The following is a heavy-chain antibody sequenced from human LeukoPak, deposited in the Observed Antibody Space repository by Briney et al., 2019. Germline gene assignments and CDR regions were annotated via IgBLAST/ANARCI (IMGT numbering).Heavy chain of an antibody. V-gene: IGHV3-23*01. CDR2: ISGSGGST. D-gene: IGHD2-15*01. J-gene: IGHJ4*02. Sequence: PGGSLRLSCAASGFTFSSYAMSWVRQAPGKGLEWVSAISGSGGSTYYADSVKGRFTISRDNSKNTLYLQMSSLRAEDTAVYYCAKDIVVVVAATTFPPDYWGQGTLVTVSS. CDR3: AKDIVVVVAATTFPPDY. CDR1: GFTFSSYA.